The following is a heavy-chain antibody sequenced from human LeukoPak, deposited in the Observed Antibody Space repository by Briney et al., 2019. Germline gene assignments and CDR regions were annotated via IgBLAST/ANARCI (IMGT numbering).Heavy chain of an antibody. Sequence: GGSLSLSCAASGFTVSSNYMSWVRQATGKGLEWVSVIYSGGSTYYADSVKGRFTISRDNSKNTLYLKMNSLRAEDTAVYYCASIRYYYYGMDVWGQGTTVTVSS. D-gene: IGHD2-2*02. J-gene: IGHJ6*02. CDR3: ASIRYYYYGMDV. CDR1: GFTVSSNY. V-gene: IGHV3-53*01. CDR2: IYSGGST.